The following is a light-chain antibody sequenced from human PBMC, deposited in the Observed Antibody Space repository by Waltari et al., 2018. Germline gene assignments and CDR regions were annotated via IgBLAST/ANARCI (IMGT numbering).Light chain of an antibody. Sequence: DIVMTQSPDSLTVSLGERATINCKSSQSVSWTSNNRDYLAWNRKKPGQPPKQLIYRAYAQESGVPDRFSGSGSGTDFTLTITSLQAEDVAVYYCQQYYDSPLTVGGGTKVEIK. V-gene: IGKV4-1*01. J-gene: IGKJ4*01. CDR2: RAY. CDR1: QSVSWTSNNRDY. CDR3: QQYYDSPLT.